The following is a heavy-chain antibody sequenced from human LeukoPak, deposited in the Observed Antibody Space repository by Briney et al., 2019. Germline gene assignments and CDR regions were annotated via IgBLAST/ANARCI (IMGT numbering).Heavy chain of an antibody. J-gene: IGHJ5*02. CDR2: INPNSGGT. CDR3: ARVKNGVGYCSSTSCVYNWFDP. V-gene: IGHV1-2*02. CDR1: GYTFTGYY. D-gene: IGHD2-2*01. Sequence: ASVKVSCKASGYTFTGYYMHWVRRAPGQGLEWMGWINPNSGGTNYAQKFQGRVTMTRDTSISTAYMELSRLRSDDTAVYYCARVKNGVGYCSSTSCVYNWFDPWGQGTLVTVSS.